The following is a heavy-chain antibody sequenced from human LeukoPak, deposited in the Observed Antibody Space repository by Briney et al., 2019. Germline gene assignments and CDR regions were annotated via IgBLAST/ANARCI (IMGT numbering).Heavy chain of an antibody. D-gene: IGHD1-26*01. CDR3: ARLARIVGAPRRGNWFDP. V-gene: IGHV7-4-1*02. CDR2: INTNTGNP. Sequence: ASVKVSCKASGYTFTSYAMNWVRQAPGQGLEWMGWINTNTGNPTYAQGFTGRFVFSLDTSVSTAYLQISSLKAEDTAVYYCARLARIVGAPRRGNWFDPWGQGTLVTVSS. J-gene: IGHJ5*02. CDR1: GYTFTSYA.